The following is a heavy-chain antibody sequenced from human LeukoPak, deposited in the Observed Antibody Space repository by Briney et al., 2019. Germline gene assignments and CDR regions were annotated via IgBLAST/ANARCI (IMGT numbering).Heavy chain of an antibody. Sequence: SETLSLTCAVYGGSFSGYYWSWIRQPPGKGLEWIGEINHSGSTNYNPSLKSRVTISVDTSKNQFSLKLSSVTAADTAVYYCARASGGKPDYWGQGTLVTVSS. D-gene: IGHD4-23*01. CDR2: INHSGST. V-gene: IGHV4-34*01. CDR3: ARASGGKPDY. CDR1: GGSFSGYY. J-gene: IGHJ4*02.